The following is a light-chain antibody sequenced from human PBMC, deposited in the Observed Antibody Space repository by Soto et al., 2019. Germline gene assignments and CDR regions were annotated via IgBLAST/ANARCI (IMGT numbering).Light chain of an antibody. J-gene: IGKJ1*01. V-gene: IGKV3-20*01. CDR3: QQYGSSPRT. CDR2: GAS. CDR1: QSVSSSY. Sequence: EIVLTQSPCTLSWSAGERATLSCGASQSVSSSYLAWYQQKPGQAPRLLIYGASSRATGIPDRFSGSWYGTDFNLTISRLETEDFAVYYCQQYGSSPRTFGQGTKVDIK.